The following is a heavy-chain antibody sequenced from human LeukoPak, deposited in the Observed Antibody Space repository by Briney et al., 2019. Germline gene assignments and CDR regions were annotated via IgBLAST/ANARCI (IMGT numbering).Heavy chain of an antibody. V-gene: IGHV1-2*02. CDR1: GYSFTGYH. D-gene: IGHD3-3*01. J-gene: IGHJ3*01. Sequence: GASVKVSCKAFGYSFTGYHLHWVRQAPRQGLEWMGWVNPRTGGTNYARKFQGRVTMTRDTSINTVNMELSRLTSDDTAVYYCAREFSSKLEWLAYVTGDVAFDVWGQGKMISVS. CDR2: VNPRTGGT. CDR3: AREFSSKLEWLAYVTGDVAFDV.